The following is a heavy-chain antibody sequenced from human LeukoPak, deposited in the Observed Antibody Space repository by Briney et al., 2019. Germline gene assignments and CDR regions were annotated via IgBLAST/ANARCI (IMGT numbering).Heavy chain of an antibody. Sequence: ASVKASCKASGGTFSSYAISWVRQAPGQGLEWMGRIIPIFGTANYAQKFQGRVTITTDESTSTAYMELSSLRSEDTAVHYCARDSVDYYDSSGYDYWGQGTLVTVSS. CDR1: GGTFSSYA. D-gene: IGHD3-22*01. CDR2: IIPIFGTA. J-gene: IGHJ4*02. V-gene: IGHV1-69*05. CDR3: ARDSVDYYDSSGYDY.